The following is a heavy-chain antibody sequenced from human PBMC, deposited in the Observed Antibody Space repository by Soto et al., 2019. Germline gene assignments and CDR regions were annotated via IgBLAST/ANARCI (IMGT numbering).Heavy chain of an antibody. CDR1: GVIVTRGTYY. CDR3: ARHPLAEHSFWEPDP. J-gene: IGHJ5*02. Sequence: SETLSLTCTVSGVIVTRGTYYWSWIRQPPGKGLEWIGYIYYSGSTNYNPSLKSRVTISVDTSMNQFSLKLSSVTAADTAVYYCARHPLAEHSFWEPDPWGPGTLVTVSS. CDR2: IYYSGST. V-gene: IGHV4-61*01. D-gene: IGHD1-26*01.